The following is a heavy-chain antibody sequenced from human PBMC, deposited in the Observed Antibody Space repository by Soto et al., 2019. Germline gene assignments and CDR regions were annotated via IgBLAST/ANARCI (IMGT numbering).Heavy chain of an antibody. Sequence: GGSLRLSCAASGFTFSSYAMHWVRQAPGKGLEYVSAISSNGGSTYYANSVKGRFTISRDNSKNTLYLQMGSLRAEDMAVYYCARAAAHYDYWGQGTLVTVSS. CDR1: GFTFSSYA. CDR2: ISSNGGST. V-gene: IGHV3-64*01. J-gene: IGHJ4*02. CDR3: ARAAAHYDY. D-gene: IGHD6-13*01.